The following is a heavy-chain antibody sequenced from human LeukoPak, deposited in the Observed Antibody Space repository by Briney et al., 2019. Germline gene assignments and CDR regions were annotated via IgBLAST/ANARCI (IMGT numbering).Heavy chain of an antibody. V-gene: IGHV5-51*01. CDR3: ARRSGHFYSGSYDY. J-gene: IGHJ4*02. CDR2: IYPGDSDS. D-gene: IGHD1-26*01. CDR1: GYSFASYW. Sequence: GESLKISCKGSGYSFASYWIGWVRQMPGKGLEWMGLIYPGDSDSRYSPSFQGQVTISADKSISTAYLQWSSLKASDTAMYYCARRSGHFYSGSYDYWGQGTLVTVSS.